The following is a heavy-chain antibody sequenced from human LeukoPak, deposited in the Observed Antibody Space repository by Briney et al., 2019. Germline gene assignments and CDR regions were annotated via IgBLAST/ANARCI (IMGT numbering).Heavy chain of an antibody. Sequence: GGALGLSCAASVFTSADYGMSWVRQAPGEGLEWVSGINWKIGRTDDADSVKGGFTISRENAKNSLYLQMNSLRAEDTALYYCARDNHYDYVWGSYRLYYFDYWGQGTMVTVSS. D-gene: IGHD3-16*02. V-gene: IGHV3-20*04. CDR2: INWKIGRT. J-gene: IGHJ4*02. CDR1: VFTSADYG. CDR3: ARDNHYDYVWGSYRLYYFDY.